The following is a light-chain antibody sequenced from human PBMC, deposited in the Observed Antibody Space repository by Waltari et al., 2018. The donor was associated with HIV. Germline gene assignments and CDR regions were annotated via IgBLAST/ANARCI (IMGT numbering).Light chain of an antibody. CDR2: GAS. Sequence: IVMTQSPASLSVSPGHTVSRSCRASDSVKNNLAWYQQRPGQAPRLLIYGASTRATGFAARFSGSGSGTEFTLTISSLQSEDFAVYYCQQYNRWPPYSFGQGTKLEIK. V-gene: IGKV3-15*01. J-gene: IGKJ2*03. CDR3: QQYNRWPPYS. CDR1: DSVKNN.